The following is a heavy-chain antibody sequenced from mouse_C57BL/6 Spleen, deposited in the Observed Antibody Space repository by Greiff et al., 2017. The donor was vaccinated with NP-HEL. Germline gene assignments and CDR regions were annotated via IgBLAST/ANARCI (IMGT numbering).Heavy chain of an antibody. V-gene: IGHV3-6*01. J-gene: IGHJ2*01. CDR1: GYSITSGYY. D-gene: IGHD4-1*01. CDR3: ARGGIEYYFDD. Sequence: EVQLQESGPGLVKPSQSLSLTCSVTGYSITSGYYWNWIRQFPGNKLEWMGYISYDGSNNYNPSLKNRISITRDTSKNQFFLKLNSVTTEDTATYYCARGGIEYYFDDWGQGTTLTVSS. CDR2: ISYDGSN.